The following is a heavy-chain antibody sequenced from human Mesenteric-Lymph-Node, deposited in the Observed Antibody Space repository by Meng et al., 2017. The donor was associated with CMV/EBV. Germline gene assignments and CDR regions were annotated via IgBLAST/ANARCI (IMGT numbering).Heavy chain of an antibody. J-gene: IGHJ4*02. CDR1: GFTFSSFE. D-gene: IGHD5-18*01. CDR3: ARDPLRRIQLWLRSPSFDY. V-gene: IGHV3-48*03. CDR2: VSETGSSL. Sequence: SLKISCAASGFTFSSFEINWVRQAPGKGLEWVACVSETGSSLYYADSVKGRFTISRDNTKNSVSLQMNSLRAEDTAVYYCARDPLRRIQLWLRSPSFDYWGQGTLVTVSS.